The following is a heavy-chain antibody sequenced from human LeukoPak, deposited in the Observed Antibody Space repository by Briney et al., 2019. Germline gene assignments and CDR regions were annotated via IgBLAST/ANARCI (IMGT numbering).Heavy chain of an antibody. V-gene: IGHV4-31*02. J-gene: IGHJ6*02. Sequence: SETLSLTWTVSGGSISRGGYDWSWIREQPGKGREGIGYIFYSESTHYNPTLKSRVTISVDTSKNQFSLQLSSLPAADTAVYYSARGRGDYGHPSRYYGMDVWGQGTPVTVSS. CDR3: ARGRGDYGHPSRYYGMDV. CDR2: IFYSEST. D-gene: IGHD4-17*01. CDR1: GGSISRGGYD.